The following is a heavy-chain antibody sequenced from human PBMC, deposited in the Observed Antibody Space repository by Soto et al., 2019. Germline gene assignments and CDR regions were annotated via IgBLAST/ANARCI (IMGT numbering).Heavy chain of an antibody. CDR3: ASRSGAQGAFDI. Sequence: GGSLRLSCAVSGFTFNSYSMNWVRQAPWKGLEWVSSISSFSNYMYYTDSVKGRFTISRDNARNSLYLQMNSLRAEDTAVYYCASRSGAQGAFDIWGQGTMVTVSS. D-gene: IGHD3-3*01. V-gene: IGHV3-21*01. CDR2: ISSFSNYM. CDR1: GFTFNSYS. J-gene: IGHJ3*02.